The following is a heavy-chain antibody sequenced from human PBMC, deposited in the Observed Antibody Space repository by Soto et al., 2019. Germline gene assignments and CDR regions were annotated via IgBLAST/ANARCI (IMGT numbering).Heavy chain of an antibody. D-gene: IGHD3-22*01. CDR2: IYWNDDK. V-gene: IGHV2-5*01. J-gene: IGHJ3*02. CDR1: GFSLSSNGVG. CDR3: ANRRGLKGSSGYHYAFDS. Sequence: SGPTLVNPTQTLTLTCTFSGFSLSSNGVGVGWIRQPPGKALEWLALIYWNDDKRYSPSLKSRLTISKVTSKNQVVLTMTNMDPVDTGTYYCANRRGLKGSSGYHYAFDSWGQGTLVTVXS.